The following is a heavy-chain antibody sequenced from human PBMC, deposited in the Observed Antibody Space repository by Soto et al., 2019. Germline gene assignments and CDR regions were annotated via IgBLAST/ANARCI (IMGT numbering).Heavy chain of an antibody. CDR1: GFTFSSYS. CDR2: ISSSGSTI. V-gene: IGHV3-48*04. D-gene: IGHD3-3*01. J-gene: IGHJ6*02. Sequence: EVQLVESGGGLVQPGGSLRLSCAASGFTFSSYSMNWVRQAPGKGLEWVSYISSSGSTIYYADSVKGRFTISRDNAKNSLYLQMNSLRAEDTAVYYCARGSNYDFWSGYFNYYYYYGMDVWGQGTTVTVSS. CDR3: ARGSNYDFWSGYFNYYYYYGMDV.